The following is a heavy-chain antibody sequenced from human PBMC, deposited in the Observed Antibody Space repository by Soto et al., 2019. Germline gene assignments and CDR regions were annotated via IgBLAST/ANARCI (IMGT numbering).Heavy chain of an antibody. CDR3: ARLIITATGTSGFDS. CDR2: VYYSESA. CDR1: GGSIRSSDYY. Sequence: QVQLQESGPGLVKPSQTLSLTCTVSGGSIRSSDYYWSWIRQPPGKGLEWIGYVYYSESAYYNPSLQSRGFISIDTSKNQFSLTLSSVTAADTAVYYCARLIITATGTSGFDSWGQGTLVTVSS. J-gene: IGHJ4*02. D-gene: IGHD6-13*01. V-gene: IGHV4-30-4*01.